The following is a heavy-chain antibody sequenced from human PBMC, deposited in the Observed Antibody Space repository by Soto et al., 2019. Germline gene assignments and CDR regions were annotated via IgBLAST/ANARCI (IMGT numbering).Heavy chain of an antibody. CDR2: IWYDGSNK. Sequence: QVQLVESGGGVVQPGRSLRLSCAASGFTFSSYGMHWVRQAPGKGLEWVAVIWYDGSNKYYADSVKGRFTISRDNSKNTLYLQMNSLRAEDTAVYYCARERGGRFRESTYYYYYMDVWGKGTTVTVSS. V-gene: IGHV3-33*01. CDR3: ARERGGRFRESTYYYYYMDV. D-gene: IGHD3-10*01. J-gene: IGHJ6*03. CDR1: GFTFSSYG.